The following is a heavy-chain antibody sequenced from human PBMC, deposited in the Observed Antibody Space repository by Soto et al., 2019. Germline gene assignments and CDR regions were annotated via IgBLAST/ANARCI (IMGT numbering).Heavy chain of an antibody. CDR1: GGSISSGGYS. CDR2: IYRSGST. D-gene: IGHD2-2*01. V-gene: IGHV4-30-2*01. Sequence: SETLSLTCAVSGGSISSGGYSWSWIRQPPGKGLEGFGYIYRSGSTYYNPSLRSRVTITEDRSKNQFSLKLSTVTAADTAVYYCARDSPAGGYGTGTSCYFPFDPWGQGTLVTVSS. J-gene: IGHJ5*02. CDR3: ARDSPAGGYGTGTSCYFPFDP.